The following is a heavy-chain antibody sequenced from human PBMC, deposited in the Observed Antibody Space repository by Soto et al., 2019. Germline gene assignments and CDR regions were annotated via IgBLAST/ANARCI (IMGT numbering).Heavy chain of an antibody. CDR1: GGSFSGYY. CDR3: ARGSWNWGQGYYYYYMDV. V-gene: IGHV4-34*01. CDR2: INHSGST. Sequence: QVQLQQWGAGLLKPSEPLSLTCAVYGGSFSGYYWSWIRQPPGKGLEWIGEINHSGSTNYNPSLKSRVTISVDTSKNQFSLKLSSVTAADTAVYYCARGSWNWGQGYYYYYMDVWGKGTTVTVSS. D-gene: IGHD7-27*01. J-gene: IGHJ6*03.